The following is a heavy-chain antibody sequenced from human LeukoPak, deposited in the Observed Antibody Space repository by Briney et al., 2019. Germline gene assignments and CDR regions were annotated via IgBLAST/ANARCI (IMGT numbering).Heavy chain of an antibody. CDR2: IYYSGST. D-gene: IGHD2-21*01. J-gene: IGHJ4*02. Sequence: PSETLSLTCAVSGGSISSYYWSWIRQPPGKGLEWIGYIYYSGSTNYNPTLKSRVTISVDTSKNQFSLKLSSVTAADTAVYYCARSIGFRLYFDYWGQGTLVTVSS. CDR1: GGSISSYY. V-gene: IGHV4-59*01. CDR3: ARSIGFRLYFDY.